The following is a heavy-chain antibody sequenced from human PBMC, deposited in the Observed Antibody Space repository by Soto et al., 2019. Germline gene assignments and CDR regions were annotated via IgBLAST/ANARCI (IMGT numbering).Heavy chain of an antibody. CDR2: SSRKANSYTT. D-gene: IGHD6-19*01. J-gene: IGHJ6*02. CDR1: ALIFSDSH. V-gene: IGHV3-72*01. Sequence: EVQLVESGGGLVQPGGSLRLSCAASALIFSDSHKDWVRQAPGKGLEGVGRSSRKANSYTTEYAASVKGRFTISRDDSKNSLYLQMNSLKSEDTAVYYCAMLGGWSGGSSGMDVWGQGTTVTVSS. CDR3: AMLGGWSGGSSGMDV.